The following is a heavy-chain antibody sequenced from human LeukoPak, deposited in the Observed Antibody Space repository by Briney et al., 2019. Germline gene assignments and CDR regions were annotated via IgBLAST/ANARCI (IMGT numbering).Heavy chain of an antibody. CDR1: GFSFSSYW. Sequence: GGSLRLSCTASGFSFSSYWMSWVRQAPGKGLEWVANIKQDGSEKYYVDSVKGRFTISRDNAKNSLYLQMNSLRAEDTAVYYCASHSSGYYAHFDYWGQGTLVTVSS. J-gene: IGHJ4*02. V-gene: IGHV3-7*01. CDR3: ASHSSGYYAHFDY. D-gene: IGHD3-22*01. CDR2: IKQDGSEK.